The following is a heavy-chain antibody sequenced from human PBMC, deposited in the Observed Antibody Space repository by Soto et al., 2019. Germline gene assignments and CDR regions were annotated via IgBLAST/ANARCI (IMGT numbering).Heavy chain of an antibody. CDR1: GFSLSTSGVG. D-gene: IGHD2-2*01. CDR3: AHSRGEIVVVPAAGFDP. Sequence: QITLKESGPTLVKPTQTLTLTCTFSGFSLSTSGVGVGWIRQPPGKALEWLALIYWDDDKRYSPSLKSRLTITKDTSKNQVVLTMTNTDPVDTATYYCAHSRGEIVVVPAAGFDPWGQGTLVTVSS. J-gene: IGHJ5*02. CDR2: IYWDDDK. V-gene: IGHV2-5*02.